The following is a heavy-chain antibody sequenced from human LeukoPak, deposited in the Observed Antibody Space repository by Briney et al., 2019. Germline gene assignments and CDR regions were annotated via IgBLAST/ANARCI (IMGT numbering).Heavy chain of an antibody. CDR1: GFTFSDYY. V-gene: IGHV3-11*01. D-gene: IGHD1-14*01. CDR2: ISSSVSTI. CDR3: ARDMTTFDY. Sequence: PGGSLRLSCAASGFTFSDYYMSCIRQAPGKGLEWVSYISSSVSTIYYADSVKGRFTISRDNAKNSLYLQMNSLRAEDTAVYYCARDMTTFDYWGQGTLVTVSS. J-gene: IGHJ4*02.